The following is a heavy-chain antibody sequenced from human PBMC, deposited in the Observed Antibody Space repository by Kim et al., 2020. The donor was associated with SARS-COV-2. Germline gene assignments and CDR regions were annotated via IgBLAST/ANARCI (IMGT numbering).Heavy chain of an antibody. Sequence: YNPALKSRVTLSVDTSKNQSSLKLSSVTAADTAVYYCARGATVTKGGFDYWGQGTLVTVSS. J-gene: IGHJ4*02. CDR3: ARGATVTKGGFDY. D-gene: IGHD4-17*01. V-gene: IGHV4-59*09.